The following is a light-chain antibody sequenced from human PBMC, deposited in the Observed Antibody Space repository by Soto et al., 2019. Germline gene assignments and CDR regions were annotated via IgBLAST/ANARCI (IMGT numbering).Light chain of an antibody. V-gene: IGLV2-8*01. CDR3: TSHAGSNNYV. CDR2: EVS. Sequence: QSALTQPHSASGSPGQSVTISCTGTSSDVGGYNYVSWYQQHPGKAPKLIISEVSKRPSGVPDRFSGSKSGNTASLTVSGLQAEDEADDYCTSHAGSNNYVFGTGTKLTVL. J-gene: IGLJ1*01. CDR1: SSDVGGYNY.